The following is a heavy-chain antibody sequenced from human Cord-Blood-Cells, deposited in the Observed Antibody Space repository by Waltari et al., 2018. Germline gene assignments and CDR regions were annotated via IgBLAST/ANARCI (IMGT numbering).Heavy chain of an antibody. J-gene: IGHJ4*02. CDR3: ARGGYYDFWSGYLYYFDY. V-gene: IGHV1-46*01. Sequence: QVQLLQSGAEVKKPGASVTVSCKASGYTFTSYYMHWVRQALGHGLEWMGIINPSGGSTSYAQKFQGRVTMTRDTSTSTVYMELSSLRSEDTAVYYCARGGYYDFWSGYLYYFDYWGQGTLVTVSS. D-gene: IGHD3-3*01. CDR2: INPSGGST. CDR1: GYTFTSYY.